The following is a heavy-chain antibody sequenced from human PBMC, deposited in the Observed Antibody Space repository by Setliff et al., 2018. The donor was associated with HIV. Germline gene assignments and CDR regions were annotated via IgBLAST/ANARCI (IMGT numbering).Heavy chain of an antibody. Sequence: GGSLRLSCAASGFKFKSYGMYWVRQAPGKGLEWVSLIWYEGSYKYYADSVKGRFTISRDNSKSMLYLQMDSLKAEDTAVYFCARKVYELIAGSYYYMDLWGKGTTVTVSS. CDR3: ARKVYELIAGSYYYMDL. V-gene: IGHV3-33*07. CDR2: IWYEGSYK. CDR1: GFKFKSYG. D-gene: IGHD3-10*01. J-gene: IGHJ6*03.